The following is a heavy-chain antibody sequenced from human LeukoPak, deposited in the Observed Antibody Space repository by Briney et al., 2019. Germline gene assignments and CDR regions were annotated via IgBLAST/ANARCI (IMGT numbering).Heavy chain of an antibody. CDR1: GGSISSSNW. CDR2: IYHSGST. Sequence: PSETLSLTCTVSGGSISSSNWWSWVRQPPGKGLEWIGEIYHSGSTNYNPSLKSRVTISVDKSMNQFSLKLSSVTAADTAVYYCARDRGSGSYYKRFDYWGQGTLVTVSS. V-gene: IGHV4-4*02. CDR3: ARDRGSGSYYKRFDY. D-gene: IGHD1-26*01. J-gene: IGHJ4*02.